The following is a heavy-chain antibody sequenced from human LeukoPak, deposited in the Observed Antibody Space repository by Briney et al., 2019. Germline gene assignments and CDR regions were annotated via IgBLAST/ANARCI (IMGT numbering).Heavy chain of an antibody. CDR1: GGSISSGSYY. J-gene: IGHJ4*02. V-gene: IGHV4-61*02. Sequence: KSSETLSLTCTVSGGSISSGSYYWSWIRQPAGKGLEWIGRIYTSGSTNYNPSLKSRVTISVDTSKNQFSLKLSSVTAADTAVYYCARGWVYGQQLAGMYYFDYWGQGTLVTVSS. D-gene: IGHD6-13*01. CDR2: IYTSGST. CDR3: ARGWVYGQQLAGMYYFDY.